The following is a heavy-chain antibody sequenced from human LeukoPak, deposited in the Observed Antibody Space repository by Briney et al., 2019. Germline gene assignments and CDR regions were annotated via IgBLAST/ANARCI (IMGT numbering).Heavy chain of an antibody. Sequence: GGSLRLSCAATGFTFSSYSMNWVRQAPGKGLEWVSSISSSSSYIYYADSVKGRFTISRDNAKNSLYLQMNSLRAEDTAVYYCARVPHYYDSSGTPPNWGQGTLVTVSS. J-gene: IGHJ4*02. CDR2: ISSSSSYI. V-gene: IGHV3-21*01. D-gene: IGHD3-22*01. CDR1: GFTFSSYS. CDR3: ARVPHYYDSSGTPPN.